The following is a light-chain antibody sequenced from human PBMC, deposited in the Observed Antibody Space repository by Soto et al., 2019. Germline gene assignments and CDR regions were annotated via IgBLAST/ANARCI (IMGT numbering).Light chain of an antibody. CDR2: EGI. V-gene: IGLV2-14*02. CDR1: SSNIGGYNV. J-gene: IGLJ1*01. Sequence: QSALAQPASVSGSPGQSITISCSGTSSNIGGYNVVSWYQQHPGKAPKVIVYEGIKRPSGVSDRFSGSTSGSTASLTISGLQAEDEADYYCSSYTSSSLYVFGTGTKVTVL. CDR3: SSYTSSSLYV.